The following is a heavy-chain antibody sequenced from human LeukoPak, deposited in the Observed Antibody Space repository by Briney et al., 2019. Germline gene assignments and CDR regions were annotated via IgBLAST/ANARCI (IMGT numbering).Heavy chain of an antibody. V-gene: IGHV3-48*01. J-gene: IGHJ6*02. CDR2: ISSSSSTI. D-gene: IGHD4-17*01. CDR3: ANHRTLGDYGDPADGMDV. CDR1: GFTFSSYS. Sequence: GGSLRLSCAASGFTFSSYSMNWVRQAPGKGLEWVSYISSSSSTIYYADSVKGRFTISRDNAKNSLYLQMNSLRAEDTAVYYCANHRTLGDYGDPADGMDVWGQGTTVTVSS.